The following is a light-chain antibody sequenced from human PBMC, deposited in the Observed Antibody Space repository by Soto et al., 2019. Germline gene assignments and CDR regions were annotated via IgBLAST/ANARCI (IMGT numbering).Light chain of an antibody. CDR1: QNINTW. V-gene: IGKV1-5*03. J-gene: IGKJ1*01. CDR3: SQYSNYVWT. CDR2: KAS. Sequence: IQMTQSPSTLSASVGDRVTITCRASQNINTWLAWYQQKPGAPPKLLIFKASHLQSGVSSRFSGAGSGTRFTPTISGLQPDDFATYYCSQYSNYVWTFGQGTKVEVK.